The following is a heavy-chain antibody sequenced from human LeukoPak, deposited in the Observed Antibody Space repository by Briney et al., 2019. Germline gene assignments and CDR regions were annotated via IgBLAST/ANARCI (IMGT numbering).Heavy chain of an antibody. CDR1: GFTFSDYY. D-gene: IGHD3-9*01. Sequence: GGSLRLSCAASGFTFSDYYMSWIRQAPGKGLEWVSYISSSGSTIYYADSVKGRFTISRDNAKNSLYLQMNSLRAEDTAVYYCARGRLKTGYYPLYYYGMDVWGQGTTVTVSS. J-gene: IGHJ6*02. CDR2: ISSSGSTI. V-gene: IGHV3-11*01. CDR3: ARGRLKTGYYPLYYYGMDV.